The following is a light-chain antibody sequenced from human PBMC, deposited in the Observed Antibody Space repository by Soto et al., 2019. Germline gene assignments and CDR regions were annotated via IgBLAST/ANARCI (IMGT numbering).Light chain of an antibody. CDR3: SSYTTRSTLV. J-gene: IGLJ2*01. V-gene: IGLV2-14*01. CDR1: SSDVGAYDF. CDR2: DVT. Sequence: QSALTQPASVSGSPGQSITMSCTGTSSDVGAYDFVSWYQHSPGKAPKLVTFDVTHRPPGISDRFSGSKSANTASLTISGLQAADEAFYYCSSYTTRSTLVFGGGTQLTVL.